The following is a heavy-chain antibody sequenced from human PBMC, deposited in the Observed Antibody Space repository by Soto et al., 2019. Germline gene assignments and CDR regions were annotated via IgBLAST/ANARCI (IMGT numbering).Heavy chain of an antibody. Sequence: RKGLEWLSYISYSSTNIYYADSVKGRLTISRDNAKNSLYLQMSSLRAEDTDVYYCFFDQDYEIVNVFTDP. D-gene: IGHD3-9*01. V-gene: IGHV3-48*01. J-gene: IGHJ5*02. CDR2: ISYSSTNI. CDR3: FFDQDYEIVNVFTDP.